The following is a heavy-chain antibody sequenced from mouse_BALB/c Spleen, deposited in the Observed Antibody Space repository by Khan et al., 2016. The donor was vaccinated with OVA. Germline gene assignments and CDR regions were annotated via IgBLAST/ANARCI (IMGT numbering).Heavy chain of an antibody. CDR1: GYTFTNYG. D-gene: IGHD1-1*01. Sequence: QVQLKESGPELKKPGETVKISCKASGYTFTNYGMNWVKQAPGKGLEWMGWIYTYTGEPTYADDFKGRFAFSLESSASTAYLQINNLTNEDTATYFCARGSSRAMDYWGQGTSVTVSS. V-gene: IGHV9-3-1*01. CDR3: ARGSSRAMDY. CDR2: IYTYTGEP. J-gene: IGHJ4*01.